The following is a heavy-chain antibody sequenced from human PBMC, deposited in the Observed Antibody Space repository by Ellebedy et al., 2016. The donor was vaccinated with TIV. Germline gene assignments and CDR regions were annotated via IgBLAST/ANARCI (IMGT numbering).Heavy chain of an antibody. D-gene: IGHD4-17*01. V-gene: IGHV4-38-2*02. CDR1: GYSINDGYY. Sequence: GSLRLSCTVSGYSINDGYYWGWIRQPPGKGLEWIGSIYHTGSTFYNTSLESRITISVGTSKNQFSLRLSSVTAADTAVYYCASQTLKYGHYNFDYWGQGTLVTVSS. CDR3: ASQTLKYGHYNFDY. J-gene: IGHJ4*02. CDR2: IYHTGST.